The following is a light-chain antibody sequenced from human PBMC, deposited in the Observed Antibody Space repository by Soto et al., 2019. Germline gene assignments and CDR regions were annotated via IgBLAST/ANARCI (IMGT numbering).Light chain of an antibody. CDR1: SSDVGGYNY. CDR3: SSYTSSSLS. J-gene: IGLJ3*02. Sequence: QSALTQPASVSGSPGQSITISCTGTSSDVGGYNYVSWYQQHPGKAPKLMIYDVSNRPSGVSNRFSGSKSGNTASLTISGLKAEDEADYYCSSYTSSSLSFGGGTKLTVL. V-gene: IGLV2-14*01. CDR2: DVS.